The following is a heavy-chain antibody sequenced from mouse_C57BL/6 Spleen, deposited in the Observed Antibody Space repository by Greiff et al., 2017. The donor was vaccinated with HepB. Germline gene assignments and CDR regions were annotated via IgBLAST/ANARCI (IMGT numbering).Heavy chain of an antibody. D-gene: IGHD1-1*01. Sequence: VQRVESGPGLVQPSQSLSITCTVSGFSLTSYGVHWVRQSPGKGLEWLGVIWSGGSTDYNAAFISRLSISKDNSKSQVFFKMNSLQADDTAIYYCASYYGSNYWYFDVWGTGTTVTVSS. J-gene: IGHJ1*03. CDR1: GFSLTSYG. V-gene: IGHV2-2*01. CDR2: IWSGGST. CDR3: ASYYGSNYWYFDV.